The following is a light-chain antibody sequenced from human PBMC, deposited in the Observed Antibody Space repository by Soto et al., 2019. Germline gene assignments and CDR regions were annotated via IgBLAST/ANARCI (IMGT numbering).Light chain of an antibody. V-gene: IGKV1-12*01. CDR3: QQANSFPLT. CDR1: QGISSW. CDR2: AAS. J-gene: IGKJ4*01. Sequence: DIPMTQSPSSVSASVGDRVTITCRASQGISSWLAWYQQKPGKAPKLLIYAASSLQSGVPSRFSGSGSGTDFPPPFGSRQLEDFAPYYVQQANSFPLTFGGGTKGET.